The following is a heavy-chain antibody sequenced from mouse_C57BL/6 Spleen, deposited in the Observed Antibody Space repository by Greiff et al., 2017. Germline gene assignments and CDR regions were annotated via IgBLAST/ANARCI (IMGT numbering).Heavy chain of an antibody. J-gene: IGHJ3*01. Sequence: EVKLMESGGGLVQPGESLKLSCESNEYEFPSHDMSWVRKTPEKRLELVAAINSDGGSTYYPDTMERRFIISRDNTKKTLYLQMSSLRSEDTALYYCARPSMVTTTPWFAYWGQGTLVTVSA. CDR3: ARPSMVTTTPWFAY. D-gene: IGHD2-2*01. CDR2: INSDGGST. CDR1: EYEFPSHD. V-gene: IGHV5-2*01.